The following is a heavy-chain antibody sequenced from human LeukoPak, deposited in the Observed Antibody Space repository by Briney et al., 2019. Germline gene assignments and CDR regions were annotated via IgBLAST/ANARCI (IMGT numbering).Heavy chain of an antibody. J-gene: IGHJ4*02. Sequence: GRSLRLSCAASGFTFSSYGMHWVRQAPGKGLEWVAFIRYDGSNKYYADPVKGRFTISRDNSKNTLYLQMNSLRAEDTAVYYCAKDLAGYFDYWGQGTLVTVSS. V-gene: IGHV3-30*02. CDR2: IRYDGSNK. CDR3: AKDLAGYFDY. CDR1: GFTFSSYG.